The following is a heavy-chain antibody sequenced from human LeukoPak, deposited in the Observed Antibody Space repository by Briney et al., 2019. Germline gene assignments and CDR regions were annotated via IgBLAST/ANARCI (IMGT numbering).Heavy chain of an antibody. CDR1: GFTFSSYS. CDR3: ARDIYGSGSYYAH. CDR2: ISSSSSYI. J-gene: IGHJ4*02. Sequence: PGGSLRLSCAASGFTFSSYSMNWVRQAPGKGLEWVSSISSSSSYIYYADSVKGRFTISRDNAKNSLYLQMNSLRAEDTAVYYCARDIYGSGSYYAHWGQGTLVTVSS. D-gene: IGHD3-10*01. V-gene: IGHV3-21*01.